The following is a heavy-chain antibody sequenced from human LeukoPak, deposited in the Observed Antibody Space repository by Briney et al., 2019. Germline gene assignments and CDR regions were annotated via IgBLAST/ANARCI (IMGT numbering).Heavy chain of an antibody. J-gene: IGHJ4*02. CDR2: IWYDASNK. Sequence: GGSLTLSCAASGFTFSSFGMHWVRQAPGKGLEWVAVIWYDASNKYYADSVKGRFTISRDNSKNTLYLQMNSLRDDDTAVYYCVRGVGVSRFNYLDSWGQGTLVIVSS. CDR3: VRGVGVSRFNYLDS. CDR1: GFTFSSFG. V-gene: IGHV3-33*01. D-gene: IGHD6-13*01.